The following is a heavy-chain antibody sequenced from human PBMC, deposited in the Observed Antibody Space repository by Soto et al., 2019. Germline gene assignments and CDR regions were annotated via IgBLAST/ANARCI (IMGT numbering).Heavy chain of an antibody. D-gene: IGHD2-21*02. CDR3: ARDGVGGNSFHVYNWFDP. V-gene: IGHV1-46*01. CDR1: GYIFTSYY. J-gene: IGHJ5*02. CDR2: INPSGGST. Sequence: ASVKVSCKASGYIFTSYYMHWVRQAPGQGLEWMGIINPSGGSTSYAQKFQGRVTMTRDTSTSTVYMELSSLRSEDTAVYYCARDGVGGNSFHVYNWFDPWGQGTLVTVSS.